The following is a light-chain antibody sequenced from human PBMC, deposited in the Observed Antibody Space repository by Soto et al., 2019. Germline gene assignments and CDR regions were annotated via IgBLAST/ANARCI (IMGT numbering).Light chain of an antibody. V-gene: IGKV3-11*01. CDR2: DAS. CDR1: QSVSSY. Sequence: VVTQSPATLSLSPGERATLSCRASQSVSSYLAWYQQKPGQTPRLLIYDASNRATGIPARFSGSGSGTDFTLTISSLEPEDFAFYFCQQRGNWPPTFGPGTKVDI. J-gene: IGKJ3*01. CDR3: QQRGNWPPT.